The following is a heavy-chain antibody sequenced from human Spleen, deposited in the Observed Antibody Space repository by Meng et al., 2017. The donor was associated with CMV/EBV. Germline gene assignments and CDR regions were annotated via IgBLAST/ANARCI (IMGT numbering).Heavy chain of an antibody. J-gene: IGHJ4*02. V-gene: IGHV3-23*01. Sequence: SCAGCGFTFSNYAMGWVRQAPGKGLEWVSVITGSGGYSNQADSVRGRFIISRDNSKNTVFLQMNSLRVEDTAVYYCAREAPGFFDFWSQGTLVTVSS. CDR1: GFTFSNYA. CDR2: ITGSGGYS. CDR3: AREAPGFFDF.